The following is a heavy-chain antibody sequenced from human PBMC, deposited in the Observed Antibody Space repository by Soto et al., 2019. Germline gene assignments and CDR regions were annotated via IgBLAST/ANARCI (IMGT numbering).Heavy chain of an antibody. CDR3: ARDRSAAGYNWFDP. Sequence: SETLSLTCTVSGGSISTYYWSWIRQPPGKGLEWIGYVYYSGFTKYNPSLQSRVTISVDTSKNQFSLKLSSVTAADTAVYYCARDRSAAGYNWFDPWGQGTLVTVSS. D-gene: IGHD6-13*01. CDR1: GGSISTYY. J-gene: IGHJ5*02. CDR2: VYYSGFT. V-gene: IGHV4-59*01.